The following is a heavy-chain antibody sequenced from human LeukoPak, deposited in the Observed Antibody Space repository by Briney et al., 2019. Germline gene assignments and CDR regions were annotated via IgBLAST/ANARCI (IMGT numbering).Heavy chain of an antibody. CDR1: GFTFSSYA. J-gene: IGHJ4*02. CDR2: IAGSDGFT. CDR3: VRSLDY. V-gene: IGHV3-23*01. Sequence: GGSLRLSCAASGFTFSSYAMSWVRQAPGKGPEWVSVIAGSDGFTQYADSVKGRFTISRDNSKNTVYLQMNRLRVEDTALYYCVRSLDYWGQGTLVTVSS.